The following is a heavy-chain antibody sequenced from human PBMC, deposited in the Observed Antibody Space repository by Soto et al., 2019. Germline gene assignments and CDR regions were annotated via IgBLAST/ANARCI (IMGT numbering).Heavy chain of an antibody. J-gene: IGHJ4*02. V-gene: IGHV4-30-2*01. Sequence: SETLSLTCGVSGGSVTSGGYSWGWLRQPPGKGLEWIGYIYHSRSTFYNPSLESRVTISIDRSKNQFSLKLNSVTAADTAVYYCVRDRPHLHETTGRIDSWGQGMRVT. CDR3: VRDRPHLHETTGRIDS. CDR1: GGSVTSGGYS. D-gene: IGHD1-7*01. CDR2: IYHSRST.